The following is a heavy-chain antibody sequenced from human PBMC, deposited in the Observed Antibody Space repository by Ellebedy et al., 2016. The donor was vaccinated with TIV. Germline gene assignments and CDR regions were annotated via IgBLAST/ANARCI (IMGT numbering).Heavy chain of an antibody. J-gene: IGHJ4*02. CDR1: GGSINSYY. V-gene: IGHV4-59*01. CDR2: IYNSGST. D-gene: IGHD3-22*01. Sequence: MPSETLSLTCTVSGGSINSYYWSSIRQPPGKGPASIGHIYNSGSTYYNPSLNSRVTVSMDLSKKQFYLKLTSVTAADTAVYYCAILYGSSGYPTGNWGQGTLVTVSS. CDR3: AILYGSSGYPTGN.